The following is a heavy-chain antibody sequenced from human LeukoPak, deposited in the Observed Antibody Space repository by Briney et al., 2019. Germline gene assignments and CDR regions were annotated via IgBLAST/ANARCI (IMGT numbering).Heavy chain of an antibody. Sequence: PSETLSLTCTVSGGSISSGSYCWSWIRQPAGKGLEWIGHIYRSGSTNYNPSLKSRVTISVDTSKNQFSLKLSSVTAADTAVYYCAVRYSGSYRPNYYYYYYMDVWGKGTTVTVSS. CDR3: AVRYSGSYRPNYYYYYYMDV. D-gene: IGHD1-26*01. CDR2: IYRSGST. V-gene: IGHV4-61*09. J-gene: IGHJ6*03. CDR1: GGSISSGSYC.